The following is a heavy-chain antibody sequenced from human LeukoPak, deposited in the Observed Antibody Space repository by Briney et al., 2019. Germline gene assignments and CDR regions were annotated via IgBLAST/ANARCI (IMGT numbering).Heavy chain of an antibody. Sequence: GGSLRLSCAASGFTFSIYNMNLVGQAPGKGLEWVSSISSGSGYIYYADSVKGRFIISRDNAKNSLYLQMNSLRAEDTAVYYCAREGGGIDYWGQGTLVTVSS. J-gene: IGHJ4*02. D-gene: IGHD1-1*01. CDR1: GFTFSIYN. CDR3: AREGGGIDY. CDR2: ISSGSGYI. V-gene: IGHV3-21*01.